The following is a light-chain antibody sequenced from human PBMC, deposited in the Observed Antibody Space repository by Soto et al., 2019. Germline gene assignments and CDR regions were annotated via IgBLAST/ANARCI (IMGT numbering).Light chain of an antibody. Sequence: EIVMTQYPATLSVSPGERATLSCRASQSVSSNLAWYQQKPGQAPRLLIYGASSRATGIPDRFSGSGSGTDFTLTISSLQPEDFATYYCLLDFSYFWAFGQGTKVDIK. CDR3: LLDFSYFWA. V-gene: IGKV3D-15*01. CDR1: QSVSSN. CDR2: GAS. J-gene: IGKJ1*01.